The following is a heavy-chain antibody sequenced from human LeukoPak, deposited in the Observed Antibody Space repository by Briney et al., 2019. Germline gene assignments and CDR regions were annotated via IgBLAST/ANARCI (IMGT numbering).Heavy chain of an antibody. CDR1: SDSISSYY. CDR3: ARVGATLDY. CDR2: IYYSGST. Sequence: KPSETLSLTCTVSSDSISSYYWSWIRQPPGKGLEWIGYIYYSGSTNHNPSLESRVTISIDTSKNQFSLKLSSVTAADTAVYYCARVGATLDYWGQGTLVTVSS. D-gene: IGHD1-26*01. J-gene: IGHJ4*02. V-gene: IGHV4-59*01.